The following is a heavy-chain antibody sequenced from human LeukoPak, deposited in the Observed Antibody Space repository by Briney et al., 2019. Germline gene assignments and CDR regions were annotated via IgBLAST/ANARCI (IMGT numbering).Heavy chain of an antibody. V-gene: IGHV3-30*01. CDR2: ISYDGSNK. D-gene: IGHD6-19*01. CDR1: GFTFSSYA. CDR3: AREGIAVAGPYYYYYYYMDV. Sequence: PGGPLRLSCAASGFTFSSYAMHWVRQAPGKGLEWVAVISYDGSNKYYADSVKGRFTISRDNSKNTLYLQMNSLRAEDTAVYYCAREGIAVAGPYYYYYYYMDVWGKGTTVTVSS. J-gene: IGHJ6*03.